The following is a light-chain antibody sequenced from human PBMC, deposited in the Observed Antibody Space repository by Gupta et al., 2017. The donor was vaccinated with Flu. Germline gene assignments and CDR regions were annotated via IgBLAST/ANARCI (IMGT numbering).Light chain of an antibody. V-gene: IGKV1-33*01. CDR3: QQYDSLPT. Sequence: SPSSRSPSAGARVTINCQASQDIRNYLNWYQQKPGKAPDLLIYDASNLEKGVPSRFSGSGYGTEFTFTIKGLQAEDVATYYCQQYDSLPTFGQGTTVEIK. CDR2: DAS. J-gene: IGKJ1*01. CDR1: QDIRNY.